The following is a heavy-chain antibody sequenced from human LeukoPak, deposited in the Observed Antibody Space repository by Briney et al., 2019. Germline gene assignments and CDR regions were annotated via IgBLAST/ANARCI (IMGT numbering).Heavy chain of an antibody. D-gene: IGHD6-6*01. CDR2: IYYSGST. V-gene: IGHV4-31*03. Sequence: SETLSLTCTVSGGSISSGGYYWSWIRQHPGKGLEWIGYIYYSGSTYYNPSLKSRVTMSVDTSKNQFSLKLSSVTAADTAVYYCTHSSSRYYYYGIDVWGQGTTVTVSS. J-gene: IGHJ6*02. CDR1: GGSISSGGYY. CDR3: THSSSRYYYYGIDV.